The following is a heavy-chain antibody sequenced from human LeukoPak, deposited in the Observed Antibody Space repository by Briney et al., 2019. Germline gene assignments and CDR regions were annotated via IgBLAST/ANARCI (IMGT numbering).Heavy chain of an antibody. CDR1: GFTFSSYS. CDR2: ISSSSTTI. V-gene: IGHV3-48*01. D-gene: IGHD4-17*01. Sequence: PGGSLRLSCAASGFTFSSYSMNWVRQAPGKGLEWVSSISSSSTTIYYADSVKGRFTISRDNSKNTLYLQMNSLRAEDTAVYYCAKVGDYGDYALDYWGQGTLVTVSS. CDR3: AKVGDYGDYALDY. J-gene: IGHJ4*02.